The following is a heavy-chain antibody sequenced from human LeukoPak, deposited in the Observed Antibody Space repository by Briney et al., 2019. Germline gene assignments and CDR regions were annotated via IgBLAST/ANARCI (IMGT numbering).Heavy chain of an antibody. CDR2: MYRTGST. Sequence: KPSETLSLTCSVSGYSMSSGYYRGWIRPPPERGLEWIGSMYRTGSTYYNPSLKSRVTISVDTSKNQFSLKLSSVTAADTAVYYCARDPYVSDWFDPWGQGTLVTVSS. D-gene: IGHD3-10*02. V-gene: IGHV4-38-2*02. CDR1: GYSMSSGYY. J-gene: IGHJ5*02. CDR3: ARDPYVSDWFDP.